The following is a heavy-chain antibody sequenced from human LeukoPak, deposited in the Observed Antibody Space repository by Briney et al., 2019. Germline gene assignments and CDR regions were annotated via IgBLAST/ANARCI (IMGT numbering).Heavy chain of an antibody. J-gene: IGHJ2*01. CDR3: AGYCGSHCRLRSGYFDL. V-gene: IGHV4-59*01. D-gene: IGHD2-21*02. CDR1: GGSISRYY. Sequence: SETLSLTCTVSGGSISRYYWGWIRQPPGKGLEWIGYIYYSGSTNYNPSLKSRVTISVDTSKNQFSLKLSSVTAADTAVYYCAGYCGSHCRLRSGYFDLWGRGTLVTVSS. CDR2: IYYSGST.